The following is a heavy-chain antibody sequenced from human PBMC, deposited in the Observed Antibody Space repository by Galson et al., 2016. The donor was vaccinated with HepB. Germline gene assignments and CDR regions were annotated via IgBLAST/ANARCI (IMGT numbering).Heavy chain of an antibody. CDR2: IYHGGST. Sequence: SETLSLTCAVSVGSISTSNWWSWVRQPPGKGLEWIGEIYHGGSTNYNPSLKSRVTISADISQNQFSLKLTSVTAADTAVYYFAGRWYSYYGMDVWGQGSLVTVAS. CDR3: AGRWYSYYGMDV. J-gene: IGHJ6*02. D-gene: IGHD6-13*01. CDR1: VGSISTSNW. V-gene: IGHV4-4*02.